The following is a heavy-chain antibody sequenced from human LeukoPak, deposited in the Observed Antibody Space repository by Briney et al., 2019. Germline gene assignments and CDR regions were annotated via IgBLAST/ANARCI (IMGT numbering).Heavy chain of an antibody. CDR2: INPNSGGT. Sequence: ASVKVSCKASGYTFTGYYMHWERHAPGQGLEWMGGINPNSGGTNYAQKFQGRVTMTRDTSISSAYMELSRLRSDDTAVYYCARVGDYDAFDIWGQGTMVTVSS. J-gene: IGHJ3*02. D-gene: IGHD4-17*01. CDR1: GYTFTGYY. CDR3: ARVGDYDAFDI. V-gene: IGHV1-2*02.